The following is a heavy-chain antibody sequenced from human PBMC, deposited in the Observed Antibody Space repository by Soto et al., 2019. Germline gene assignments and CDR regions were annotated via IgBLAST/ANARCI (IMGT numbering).Heavy chain of an antibody. V-gene: IGHV3-23*01. J-gene: IGHJ4*02. Sequence: PGGSLRLSCAASGFTFSSYSMNWVRQASGKGLEWVSSVSNSGDATYYADSVKGRFTISRDNSRNMVFLEMSSLGAEDTATYYCAQLPLWFGEFGRGYWGQGVLVTVSS. D-gene: IGHD3-10*01. CDR1: GFTFSSYS. CDR2: VSNSGDAT. CDR3: AQLPLWFGEFGRGY.